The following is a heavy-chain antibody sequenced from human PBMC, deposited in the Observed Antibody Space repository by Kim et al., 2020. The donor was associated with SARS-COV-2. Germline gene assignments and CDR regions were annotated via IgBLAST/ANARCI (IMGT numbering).Heavy chain of an antibody. J-gene: IGHJ6*02. CDR2: INAGNGNT. CDR1: GYTFTSYA. D-gene: IGHD2-2*01. V-gene: IGHV1-3*01. Sequence: ASVKVSCKASGYTFTSYAMHWVRQAPGQRLEWMGWINAGNGNTKYSQKFQGRVTITRDTSASTAYMELSSLRSEDTAVYYCAREGPGSKNYYYYYGMDVWGQGTTVTVSS. CDR3: AREGPGSKNYYYYYGMDV.